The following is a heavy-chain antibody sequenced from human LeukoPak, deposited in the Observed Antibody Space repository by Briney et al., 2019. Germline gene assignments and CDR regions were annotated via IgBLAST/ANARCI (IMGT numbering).Heavy chain of an antibody. Sequence: TGGSLRLSCAASGFTFSSYAMHWVRQAPGKGLEWVAVISYDGSNKYYADSVKGRFTISRDNSKNTLYLQMNSLRAEDTAVYYCARDWGAAGLDYWGQGTLVTVSS. CDR1: GFTFSSYA. D-gene: IGHD6-13*01. CDR3: ARDWGAAGLDY. J-gene: IGHJ4*02. V-gene: IGHV3-30*04. CDR2: ISYDGSNK.